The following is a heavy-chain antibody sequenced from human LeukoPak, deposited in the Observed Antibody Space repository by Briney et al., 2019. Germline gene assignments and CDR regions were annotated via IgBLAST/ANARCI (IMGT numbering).Heavy chain of an antibody. J-gene: IGHJ4*02. CDR1: GFTFSNYA. Sequence: GGSLRLSCAASGFTFSNYAMILFGQAPGKGLHLVSAISGSGGGTYYADSVKGRFTISRDNSKNTVYLQMNSLRGEDTAIYYCAKNTGSYYDLPDYWGQGTLVTVSS. CDR2: ISGSGGGT. D-gene: IGHD1-26*01. V-gene: IGHV3-23*01. CDR3: AKNTGSYYDLPDY.